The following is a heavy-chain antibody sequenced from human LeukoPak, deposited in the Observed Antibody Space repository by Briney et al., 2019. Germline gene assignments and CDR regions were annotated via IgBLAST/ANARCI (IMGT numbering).Heavy chain of an antibody. J-gene: IGHJ6*03. CDR2: ISSYNGNT. Sequence: ASVKVSCKASGYTFTSYGISWVRQAPGQGPEWMGWISSYNGNTNYAQKLQGRVTMTTDTSTSTAYMELRSLRSDDTAVYYCARAGGFYDFWSGYYTRSYYYYMDVWGKGTTVTVSS. CDR3: ARAGGFYDFWSGYYTRSYYYYMDV. D-gene: IGHD3-3*01. V-gene: IGHV1-18*01. CDR1: GYTFTSYG.